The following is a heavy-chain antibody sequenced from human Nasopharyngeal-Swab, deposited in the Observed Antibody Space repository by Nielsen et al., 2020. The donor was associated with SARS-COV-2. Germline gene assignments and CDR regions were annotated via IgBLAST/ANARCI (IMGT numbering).Heavy chain of an antibody. D-gene: IGHD5-12*01. J-gene: IGHJ4*02. CDR1: GFTFSSYA. CDR2: ITYDGYNE. CDR3: ARNLGGYDARTAN. V-gene: IGHV3-30-3*01. Sequence: GGSLRLSCAASGFTFSSYAMHWVRLAPGKGLEWLAVITYDGYNEKYADSAKGRFTISRDNSKSTLFLQITSLRLEDTGVYFCARNLGGYDARTANWGQGTLVTVSS.